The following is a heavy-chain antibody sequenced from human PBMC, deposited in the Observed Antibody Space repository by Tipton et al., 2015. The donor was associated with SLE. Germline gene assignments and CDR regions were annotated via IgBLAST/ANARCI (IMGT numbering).Heavy chain of an antibody. CDR3: FLRYFDWLFSDAFDI. Sequence: TLSLTCTVSGGSISSSSYYWGWIRQPPGKGLEWIGSIYYSGSTYYNPSLKSRVTISVDTSKNQFSLKLSSVTAADTAVYHCFLRYFDWLFSDAFDIWGQGTMVTVSS. D-gene: IGHD3-9*01. V-gene: IGHV4-39*01. CDR1: GGSISSSSYY. J-gene: IGHJ3*02. CDR2: IYYSGST.